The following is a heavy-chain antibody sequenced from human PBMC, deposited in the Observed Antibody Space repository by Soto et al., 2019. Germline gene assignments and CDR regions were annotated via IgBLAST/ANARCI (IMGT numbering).Heavy chain of an antibody. J-gene: IGHJ5*02. CDR2: MNPNSGNT. Sequence: ASVKVSCKASGYTFGNNDISWVRQATGQGLEWMGWMNPNSGNTGYAQKFQGRVSMTRNTSITTAYLELSSLGSDDTAIYYRARMATSGTLNWFDPWGQGTLVTVSS. CDR3: ARMATSGTLNWFDP. CDR1: GYTFGNND. V-gene: IGHV1-8*01.